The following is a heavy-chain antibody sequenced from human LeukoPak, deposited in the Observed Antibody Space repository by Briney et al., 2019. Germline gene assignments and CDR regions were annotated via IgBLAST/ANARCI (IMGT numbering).Heavy chain of an antibody. V-gene: IGHV3-9*03. J-gene: IGHJ3*02. CDR3: AKSYYRVQGCGGDCRDAFDI. D-gene: IGHD2-21*01. CDR1: GFTFDDYA. CDR2: ISWNSGSI. Sequence: GRSLRLSCAASGFTFDDYAMHWVRQAPGKGLEWVSGISWNSGSIGYADSVKGRFTISRDNAKNSLYLQMNSLRAEDMALYYCAKSYYRVQGCGGDCRDAFDIWGQGTMVTVSS.